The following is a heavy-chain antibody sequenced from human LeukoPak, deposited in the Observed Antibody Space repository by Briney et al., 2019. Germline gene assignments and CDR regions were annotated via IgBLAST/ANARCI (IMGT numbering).Heavy chain of an antibody. CDR1: GFTFSSYG. CDR3: AKEKGEVKRLKMGFDY. Sequence: GGSLRLSCAASGFTFSSYGMHWVRQAPGNGLEWVAVISYDGSNKYYADSVKGRFTISRDNSKNTLYLQMNSLRAEDTAVYYCAKEKGEVKRLKMGFDYWGQGTLVTVSS. CDR2: ISYDGSNK. V-gene: IGHV3-30*18. D-gene: IGHD5-12*01. J-gene: IGHJ4*02.